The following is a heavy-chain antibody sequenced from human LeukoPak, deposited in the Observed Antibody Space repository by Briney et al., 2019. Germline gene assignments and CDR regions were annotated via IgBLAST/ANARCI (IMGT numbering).Heavy chain of an antibody. D-gene: IGHD3-22*01. CDR1: GFTFSNAW. V-gene: IGHV3-15*01. J-gene: IGHJ4*02. CDR3: TTAIYYDSSGFPYYSDY. CDR2: IKSKTDGGTT. Sequence: GGSLRLSCAASGFTFSNAWMSWVRQAPGKGLEWVGRIKSKTDGGTTDYAAPVKGRFTISRDDSKNTLYLQMNSLKTEDTAVYYCTTAIYYDSSGFPYYSDYWGQGTLVTVSS.